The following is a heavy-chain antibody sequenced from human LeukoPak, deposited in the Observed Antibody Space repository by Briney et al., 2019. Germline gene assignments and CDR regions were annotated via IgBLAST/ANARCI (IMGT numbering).Heavy chain of an antibody. D-gene: IGHD3-22*01. CDR2: ITGSGGST. Sequence: GRSLRLSCAASGFTFSSYAMSWVRQAPGKVLELISAITGSGGSTYYADSVKGRFTISRDNSKNTLYLQMNSLRAEDTAVYYCAKDRLITMIVVVMGFDYWGQGTLVTVSS. CDR3: AKDRLITMIVVVMGFDY. V-gene: IGHV3-23*01. CDR1: GFTFSSYA. J-gene: IGHJ4*02.